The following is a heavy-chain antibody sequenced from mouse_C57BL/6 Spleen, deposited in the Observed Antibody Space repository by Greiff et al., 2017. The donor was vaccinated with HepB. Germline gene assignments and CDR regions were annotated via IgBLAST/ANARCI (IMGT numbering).Heavy chain of an antibody. CDR3: ARRGTTVVDHWYFDV. D-gene: IGHD1-1*01. J-gene: IGHJ1*03. CDR1: GYTFTSYW. V-gene: IGHV1-61*01. CDR2: IYPSDSET. Sequence: VQLQQPGAELVRPGSSVKLSCKASGYTFTSYWMDWVKQRPGQGLEWIGNIYPSDSETHYNQKFKDKATLTVDKSSSTAYMQLSSLTSEDSAVYYCARRGTTVVDHWYFDVWGTGTTVTVSS.